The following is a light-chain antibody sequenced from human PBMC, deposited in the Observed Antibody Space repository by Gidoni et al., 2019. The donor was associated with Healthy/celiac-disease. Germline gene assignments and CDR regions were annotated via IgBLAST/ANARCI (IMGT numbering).Light chain of an antibody. CDR3: QQYNNWPPLT. Sequence: EIVMTQSPATLSVSQGERATLSCRASQSVSSNLAWYQQKPGKAPRLLIYGASTRATGIPARFSGSGSGTEFTLTISSLQSEDFAVYYCQQYNNWPPLTFXGXTKVEIK. J-gene: IGKJ4*01. CDR1: QSVSSN. V-gene: IGKV3-15*01. CDR2: GAS.